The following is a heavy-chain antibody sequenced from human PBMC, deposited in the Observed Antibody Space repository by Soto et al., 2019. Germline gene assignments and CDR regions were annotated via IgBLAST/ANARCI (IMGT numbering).Heavy chain of an antibody. D-gene: IGHD3-16*01. J-gene: IGHJ6*02. Sequence: SETRSLACAVCGGSFRGYYWSWIRQPPGKGVEWIGEINHSGSTNYNPSLKSRVTISVDTSKNQFSLKLSSVTAADTAVYYCARFGGYGAPWGYYYGMDVWGQGTTVT. V-gene: IGHV4-34*01. CDR1: GGSFRGYY. CDR2: INHSGST. CDR3: ARFGGYGAPWGYYYGMDV.